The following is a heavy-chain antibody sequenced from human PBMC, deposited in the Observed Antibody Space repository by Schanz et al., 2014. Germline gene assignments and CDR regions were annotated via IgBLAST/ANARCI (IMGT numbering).Heavy chain of an antibody. CDR2: MNPNSGNP. CDR1: GYTFSFTSYN. J-gene: IGHJ4*02. D-gene: IGHD5-12*01. Sequence: QVQVEQSGPEVKKPGASVTVSCQASGYTFSFTSYNVHWVRQAPGQGLEWLGWMNPNSGNPGFAQKFRGRVTMTRNTSMSTAYMELSRLKSDDTAVYYCARAFGGYDPAGALDYWGQGTLVTVSS. CDR3: ARAFGGYDPAGALDY. V-gene: IGHV1-8*01.